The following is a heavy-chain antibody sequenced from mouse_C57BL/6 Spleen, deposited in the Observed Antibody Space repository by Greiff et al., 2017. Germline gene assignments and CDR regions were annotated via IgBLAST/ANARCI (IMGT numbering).Heavy chain of an antibody. V-gene: IGHV1-82*01. Sequence: VMLVESGPELVKPGASVKISCKASGYAFSSSWMNWVKQRPGKGLEWIGRIYPGDGDTNYNGKFKGKATLTADKSSSTAYMQLSSLTSEDSAVYFCARDYGSHYFDYWGQGTTLTVSS. J-gene: IGHJ2*01. D-gene: IGHD1-1*01. CDR1: GYAFSSSW. CDR3: ARDYGSHYFDY. CDR2: IYPGDGDT.